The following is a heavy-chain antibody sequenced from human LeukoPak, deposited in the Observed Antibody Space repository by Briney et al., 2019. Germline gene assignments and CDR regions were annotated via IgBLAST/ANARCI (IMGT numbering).Heavy chain of an antibody. D-gene: IGHD2-2*01. CDR2: ISGSGGST. V-gene: IGHV3-23*01. CDR3: AKCAVVPAAMLNYYYYGMDV. Sequence: PGGSLRLSCAASGFTFSSYAMSWVRQAPGKGLEWVSAISGSGGSTYYADSVKGRFTISRDNSKNTLYLQMNSLRAEDTAVYYCAKCAVVPAAMLNYYYYGMDVRGQGTTVTVSS. CDR1: GFTFSSYA. J-gene: IGHJ6*02.